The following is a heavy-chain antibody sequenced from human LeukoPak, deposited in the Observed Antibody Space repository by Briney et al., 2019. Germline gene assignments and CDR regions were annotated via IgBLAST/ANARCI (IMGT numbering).Heavy chain of an antibody. V-gene: IGHV3-30-3*01. J-gene: IGHJ3*02. CDR3: ARDMVYGSGSYLLDAFDI. CDR2: ISNDGGIK. Sequence: GGSLRLSCAASGFTFSTYALHWVRQAPGKGLEWVAVISNDGGIKYYADSVKGRFTISRGNSKNRLYLQMNSLRAEDTALYYCARDMVYGSGSYLLDAFDIWGQGTMVTVSS. CDR1: GFTFSTYA. D-gene: IGHD3-10*01.